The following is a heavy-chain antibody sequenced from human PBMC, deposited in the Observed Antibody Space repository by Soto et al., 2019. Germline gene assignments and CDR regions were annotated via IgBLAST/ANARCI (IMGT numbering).Heavy chain of an antibody. V-gene: IGHV3-9*01. Sequence: GGSLRLSCAASGFTFDNYAMRWVRQAPGKGLEWVSGISWNSGSIGYADSVKGRFTISRDNAKNSLYLQMNSLRAEDTALYYCAKGGRWLQFYAFDIWGQGTMVTVSS. CDR3: AKGGRWLQFYAFDI. CDR2: ISWNSGSI. CDR1: GFTFDNYA. D-gene: IGHD5-12*01. J-gene: IGHJ3*02.